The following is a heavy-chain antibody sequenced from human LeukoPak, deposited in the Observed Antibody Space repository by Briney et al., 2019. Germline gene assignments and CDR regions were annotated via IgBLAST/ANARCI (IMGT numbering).Heavy chain of an antibody. D-gene: IGHD2-2*01. CDR1: GFTVSSNY. V-gene: IGHV3-53*01. CDR3: ARVASAAHFDY. Sequence: GGSLRLSCAASGFTVSSNYMSWVRQAPGKGLEWVSVIYSGGSTYYADSVKGRFTISRDNSKNTLYLQMNSLRAEDTAVCYCARVASAAHFDYWGQGTLVTVSS. CDR2: IYSGGST. J-gene: IGHJ4*02.